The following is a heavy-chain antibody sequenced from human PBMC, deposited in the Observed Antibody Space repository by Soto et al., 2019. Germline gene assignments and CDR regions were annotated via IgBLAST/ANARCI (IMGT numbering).Heavy chain of an antibody. D-gene: IGHD3-22*01. CDR2: ISAYNGNT. CDR1: GYIFTSYG. J-gene: IGHJ3*02. CDR3: ARDNREHYYDSSGYYYFAEASQGGAFDI. Sequence: ASVKVSCKASGYIFTSYGISWVRQAPGQGLEWMGWISAYNGNTNYAQKLQGRVTMTTDTSTSTAYMELRSLRSDDTAVYYCARDNREHYYDSSGYYYFAEASQGGAFDIWGQGTMVTVSS. V-gene: IGHV1-18*01.